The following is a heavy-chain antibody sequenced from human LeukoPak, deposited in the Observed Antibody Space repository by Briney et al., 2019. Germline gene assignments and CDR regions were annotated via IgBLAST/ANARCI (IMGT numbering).Heavy chain of an antibody. CDR3: AKDKTGYSYGAFDY. CDR2: IKQDGSEK. D-gene: IGHD5-18*01. Sequence: GGSLRLSCAASGFTFSSYWMSWVRQAPGKGLEWVANIKQDGSEKYYADSVKGRFTISRDNSKNTLYLQMNSLRTEDTAVYYCAKDKTGYSYGAFDYWGQGTLVTVSS. J-gene: IGHJ4*02. CDR1: GFTFSSYW. V-gene: IGHV3-7*01.